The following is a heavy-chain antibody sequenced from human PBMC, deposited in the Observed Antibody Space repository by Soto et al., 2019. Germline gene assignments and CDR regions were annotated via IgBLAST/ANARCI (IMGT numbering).Heavy chain of an antibody. D-gene: IGHD6-19*01. Sequence: QVQLVQSGAEVKKPGSSVKVSCKASGGTFSSYAISWVRQAPGHGLEWMGGIIPIFGTANYAQKFQGRVTSTADESTSTADMELSSLRSEDTAVYYGARNGAAYSSVWYGWGPGTLVTGSS. V-gene: IGHV1-69*01. J-gene: IGHJ4*02. CDR2: IIPIFGTA. CDR3: ARNGAAYSSVWYG. CDR1: GGTFSSYA.